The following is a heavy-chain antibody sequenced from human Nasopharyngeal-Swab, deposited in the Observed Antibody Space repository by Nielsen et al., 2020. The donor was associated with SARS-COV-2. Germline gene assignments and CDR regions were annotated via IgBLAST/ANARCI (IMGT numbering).Heavy chain of an antibody. Sequence: ESLKISCAASGFTFRSYWMSWVRQAPGKGLEWVANIKQDGSEKYYLDSVKGRFIISRDNTKNSLYLQMNTLRPEDTAVYYCSRDDDYGDYWGQGTLVTVSS. CDR3: SRDDDYGDY. CDR2: IKQDGSEK. CDR1: GFTFRSYW. V-gene: IGHV3-7*01. J-gene: IGHJ4*02.